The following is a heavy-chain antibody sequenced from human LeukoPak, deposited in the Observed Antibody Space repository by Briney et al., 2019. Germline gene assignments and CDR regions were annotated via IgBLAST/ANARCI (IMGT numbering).Heavy chain of an antibody. Sequence: SETLSLTCTVSGGSISSGDYYWSWIRQPPGKGLEWIGYIYYSGSTYYNPSLKSRVTISVDTSKNQFSLKLSSVTAADTAVYYCARLGVAAAGKFYWGQGTLVTVSS. D-gene: IGHD6-13*01. CDR2: IYYSGST. CDR1: GGSISSGDYY. V-gene: IGHV4-30-4*08. CDR3: ARLGVAAAGKFY. J-gene: IGHJ4*02.